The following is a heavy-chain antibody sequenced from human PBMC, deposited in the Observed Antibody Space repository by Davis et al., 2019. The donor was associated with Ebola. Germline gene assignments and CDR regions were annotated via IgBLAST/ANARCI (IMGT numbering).Heavy chain of an antibody. V-gene: IGHV3-23*01. CDR3: ARSGLSFGVVKYHYGMDV. CDR1: VITFGSYA. D-gene: IGHD3-3*01. J-gene: IGHJ6*04. CDR2: ISGSGGST. Sequence: GESLKISCADSVITFGSYAMTWVRQAPGKGLEWASAISGSGGSTYYADSVKGRFTISRENSKKTMYLQMNSLRAEDTAVYYCARSGLSFGVVKYHYGMDVWGKGTTVTVSS.